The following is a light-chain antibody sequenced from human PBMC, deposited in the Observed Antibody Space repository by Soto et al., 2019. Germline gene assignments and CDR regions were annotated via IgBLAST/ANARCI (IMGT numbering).Light chain of an antibody. CDR2: GAS. V-gene: IGKV3-15*01. CDR1: QSVSSN. Sequence: EIVMTQSPATLSVSPGERATLSCRASQSVSSNLAWYQQTPGQAPSLLIYGASTSATGIPARFSGSGSGTEFTLTISGLQSEDCAVYYCQQYNNWPPYTYGQGTRLEIK. CDR3: QQYNNWPPYT. J-gene: IGKJ5*01.